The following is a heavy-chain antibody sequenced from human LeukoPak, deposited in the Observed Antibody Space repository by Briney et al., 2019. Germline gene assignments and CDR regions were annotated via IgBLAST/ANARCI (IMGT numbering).Heavy chain of an antibody. CDR1: GYTFTSYG. V-gene: IGHV1-18*01. Sequence: GASVKVSCKASGYTFTSYGISWVRQAPGQGLEWMGWISAYKGNTNYAQKLQGRVTMTTDTSTRTAYMELRSLRSDDTAVYYCARAGDKYYDFWSGYYGANNNWFDPWGQGTLATVSS. CDR2: ISAYKGNT. CDR3: ARAGDKYYDFWSGYYGANNNWFDP. D-gene: IGHD3-3*01. J-gene: IGHJ5*02.